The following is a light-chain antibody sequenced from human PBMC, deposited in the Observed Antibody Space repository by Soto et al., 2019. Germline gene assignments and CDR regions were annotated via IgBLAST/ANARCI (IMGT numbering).Light chain of an antibody. CDR3: SSYTSRSTLYV. CDR1: SSDVGGYNY. V-gene: IGLV2-14*01. CDR2: DVS. J-gene: IGLJ1*01. Sequence: QSALTQPASVSGSPGQSITISCTGTSSDVGGYNYVSWYQQHPGKAPKLMIYDVSNRPSGVSNRFSGSKSGNTASLTISGLQAEDEADYYCSSYTSRSTLYVFGTGTKLPVL.